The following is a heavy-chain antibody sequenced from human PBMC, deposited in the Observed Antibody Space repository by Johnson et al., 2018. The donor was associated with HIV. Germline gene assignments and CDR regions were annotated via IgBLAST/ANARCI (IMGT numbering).Heavy chain of an antibody. CDR3: VRDGNYYDRSGYRVDAFDV. V-gene: IGHV3-30-3*01. CDR1: EFSFSTYA. D-gene: IGHD3-22*01. Sequence: QVQLVESGGGVVQPERSLRLSCAASEFSFSTYAMRWVRQAPGKGLEGVAVISDDGTNTTYADAVKGRFTLSRDNSKTTRYLQMNSLRAGDTAVYYCVRDGNYYDRSGYRVDAFDVWGQGTMVTVSS. CDR2: ISDDGTNT. J-gene: IGHJ3*01.